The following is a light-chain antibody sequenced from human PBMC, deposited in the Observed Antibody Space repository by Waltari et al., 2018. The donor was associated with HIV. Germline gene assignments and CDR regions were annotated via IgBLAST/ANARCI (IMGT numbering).Light chain of an antibody. CDR2: EVS. CDR1: NSEVVGYSY. J-gene: IGLJ1*01. CDR3: CSYAGTNHFYV. V-gene: IGLV2-8*01. Sequence: SALTQPPSASGSPGPSVTISRPGTNSEVVGYSYVSWFQQHPGKAPKLMIYEVSKRPSGVPNRFSRSKSGNTASLTVSGLQAEDEADYYCCSYAGTNHFYVFGTGTKVTVL.